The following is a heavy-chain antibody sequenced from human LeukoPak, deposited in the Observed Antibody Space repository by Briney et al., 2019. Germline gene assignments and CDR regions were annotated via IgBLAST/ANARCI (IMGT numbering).Heavy chain of an antibody. CDR1: GYTFTCYY. CDR3: ARLGYCSSTSCYSNDY. D-gene: IGHD2-2*01. CDR2: IKPNSGGT. J-gene: IGHJ4*02. Sequence: ASVKVSCKASGYTFTCYYMHWVRQAPGQGLEWMGWIKPNSGGTNYAQKFQGRVTMTRDTSISTAYMELSRLRSDDTAVYYCARLGYCSSTSCYSNDYWGQGTLVTVSS. V-gene: IGHV1-2*02.